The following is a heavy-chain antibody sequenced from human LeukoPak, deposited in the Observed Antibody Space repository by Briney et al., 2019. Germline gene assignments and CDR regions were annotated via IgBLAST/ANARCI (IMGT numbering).Heavy chain of an antibody. D-gene: IGHD6-19*01. J-gene: IGHJ4*02. V-gene: IGHV3-30-3*01. Sequence: GGSLRLSCAASGFTFSSYAMHWVRQAPGKGLKWVAVISYDGSNKYYADSVKGRFTISRDNSKNTLYLQMNSLRAEDTAVYYCARDLSGWYGGPFDYWGQGTLVTVSP. CDR2: ISYDGSNK. CDR1: GFTFSSYA. CDR3: ARDLSGWYGGPFDY.